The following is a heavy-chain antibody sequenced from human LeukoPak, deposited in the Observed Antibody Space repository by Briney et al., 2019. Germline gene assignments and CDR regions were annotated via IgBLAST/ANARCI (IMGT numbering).Heavy chain of an antibody. D-gene: IGHD6-13*01. CDR1: GYTFTSYG. CDR3: ASCTGIAAAGNGAFDI. CDR2: ISAYNGNT. Sequence: ASVKVSCKASGYTFTSYGISWVRQAPGQGLEWMGWISAYNGNTNYAQKLQGRVTMTTDTSTSTAYMELSSLRSEDTAVYYCASCTGIAAAGNGAFDIWGQGTMVTVSS. J-gene: IGHJ3*02. V-gene: IGHV1-18*01.